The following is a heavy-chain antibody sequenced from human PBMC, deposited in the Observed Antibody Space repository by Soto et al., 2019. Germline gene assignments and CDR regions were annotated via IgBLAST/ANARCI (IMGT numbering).Heavy chain of an antibody. CDR3: ARQAAAPGIDLWFDP. CDR1: GGSIRSYC. D-gene: IGHD6-13*01. J-gene: IGHJ5*02. V-gene: IGHV4-59*08. Sequence: SETLSLTCTVSGGSIRSYCWTWIRQPPGKELEWIANIFYTGTTNYNPSLKSRVTVSVDTSKNQFSLKLDSVTAADTAVYYCARQAAAPGIDLWFDPWGQGTLVTVSS. CDR2: IFYTGTT.